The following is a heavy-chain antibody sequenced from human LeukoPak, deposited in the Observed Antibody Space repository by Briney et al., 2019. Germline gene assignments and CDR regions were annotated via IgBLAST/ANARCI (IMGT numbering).Heavy chain of an antibody. CDR3: ARRVAVAGQEDYFDY. J-gene: IGHJ4*02. Sequence: GESLKISCKGSGYSFTSYWIGWVRQMPGKGLEWMGIIYPGDSDTRYSPSFQGQVTISADKSITIAYLQWSSLKASDTAMYYCARRVAVAGQEDYFDYWGQGTLVTVSS. V-gene: IGHV5-51*01. D-gene: IGHD6-19*01. CDR2: IYPGDSDT. CDR1: GYSFTSYW.